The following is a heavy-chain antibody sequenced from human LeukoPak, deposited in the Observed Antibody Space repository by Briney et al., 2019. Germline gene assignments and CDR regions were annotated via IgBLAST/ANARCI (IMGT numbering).Heavy chain of an antibody. CDR3: ARGSSSSWYSAYYFDY. J-gene: IGHJ4*02. D-gene: IGHD6-13*01. CDR2: INHSGST. V-gene: IGHV4-34*01. CDR1: GGSFSGYY. Sequence: SETLSLTCAVYGGSFSGYYWSSIRQPPGKGLEWIGEINHSGSTNYNPTLKSRVTISVDTSKNQFSLKLSSVTAADTAVYYCARGSSSSWYSAYYFDYWGQGTLVTVSS.